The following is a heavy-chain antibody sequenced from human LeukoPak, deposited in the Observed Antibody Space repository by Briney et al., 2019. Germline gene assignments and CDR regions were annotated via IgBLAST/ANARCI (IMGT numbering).Heavy chain of an antibody. Sequence: PGGSLRLSCAASGFTFSIYGMSWVRQAPGKGLEWVSGISGSGGYTYYADSVKGRFTISRDNSKNTLYLQMNSLRAEDTAVYYCAKSGGGVTADRYFGYWGQGTLVTVSS. V-gene: IGHV3-23*01. J-gene: IGHJ4*02. CDR2: ISGSGGYT. CDR1: GFTFSIYG. CDR3: AKSGGGVTADRYFGY. D-gene: IGHD3-10*01.